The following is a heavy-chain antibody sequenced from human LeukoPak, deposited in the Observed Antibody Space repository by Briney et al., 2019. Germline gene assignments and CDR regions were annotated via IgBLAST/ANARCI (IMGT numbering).Heavy chain of an antibody. Sequence: SETLSLTCKVSGGSFSSGDYYWSWIRQSPGKGLEWIGNIYYSGSTYYNPSLKSRVTMSVDTSKNQFSLKLSSVTAADTAVYYCARADSSGYSYNYWGQGTLVTVSS. CDR1: GGSFSSGDYY. CDR3: ARADSSGYSYNY. J-gene: IGHJ4*02. CDR2: IYYSGST. V-gene: IGHV4-30-4*01. D-gene: IGHD3-22*01.